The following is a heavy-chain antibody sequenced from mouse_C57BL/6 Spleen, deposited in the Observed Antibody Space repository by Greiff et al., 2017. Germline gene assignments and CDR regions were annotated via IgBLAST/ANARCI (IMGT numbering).Heavy chain of an antibody. J-gene: IGHJ3*01. V-gene: IGHV5-9-1*02. CDR3: TRRDGDYVGFAY. D-gene: IGHD2-13*01. CDR2: ISSGGDYI. Sequence: EVNVVESGEGLVKPGGSLKLSCAASGFTFSSYAMSWVRQTPEKRLEWVAYISSGGDYIYYADTVKGRFTISRDNARNTLYLQMSSLKSEDTAMYYCTRRDGDYVGFAYWGQGTLVTVSA. CDR1: GFTFSSYA.